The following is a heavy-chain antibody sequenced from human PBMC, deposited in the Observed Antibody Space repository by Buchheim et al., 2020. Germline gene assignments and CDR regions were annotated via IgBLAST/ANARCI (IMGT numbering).Heavy chain of an antibody. J-gene: IGHJ4*02. D-gene: IGHD2-15*01. CDR1: GFTFSSYE. CDR3: ARIPPRVADRYYFDY. Sequence: EVQLVESGGGLVQPGGSLRLSCAASGFTFSSYEMNWVRQAPGKGLEWVSYISSSGSTIYYADSVKGRFTISRDNAKNSPYLQMNSLRAEDTAVYYCARIPPRVADRYYFDYWGQGTL. V-gene: IGHV3-48*03. CDR2: ISSSGSTI.